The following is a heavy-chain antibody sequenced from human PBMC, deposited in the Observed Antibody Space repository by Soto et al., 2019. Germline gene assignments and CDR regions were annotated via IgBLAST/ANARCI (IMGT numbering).Heavy chain of an antibody. D-gene: IGHD6-19*01. Sequence: LRLSCAASGFTFSSYGMHWVRQAPGKGLEWVAVIWYDGSNKYYADSVKGRFTISRDNSKNTLYLQMNSLRAEDTAVYYCAREAADSSGWYGNFDYWGQGTLVTISS. J-gene: IGHJ4*02. V-gene: IGHV3-33*01. CDR1: GFTFSSYG. CDR2: IWYDGSNK. CDR3: AREAADSSGWYGNFDY.